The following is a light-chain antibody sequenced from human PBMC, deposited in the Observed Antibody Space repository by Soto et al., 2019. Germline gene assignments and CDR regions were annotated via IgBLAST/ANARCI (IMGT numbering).Light chain of an antibody. V-gene: IGKV3-15*01. CDR1: QSVSNN. CDR3: QQYNNWWT. J-gene: IGKJ1*01. CDR2: GAS. Sequence: EIVMTQSPATLSVSPGERATLSCRASQSVSNNLAWYQKKPGQAPRLLIYGASTRATGIPARFSGSGSGTEFTLTINSLQSEDVAIYYCQQYNNWWTFGQGTKVEIK.